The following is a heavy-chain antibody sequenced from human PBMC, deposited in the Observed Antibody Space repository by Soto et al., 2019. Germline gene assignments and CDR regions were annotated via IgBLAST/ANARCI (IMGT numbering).Heavy chain of an antibody. CDR1: SGSITSSLW. Sequence: QVQLQESGPGLVKPSGTLSLTCTVSSGSITSSLWWSWVRQSPGKGLEWIGEVAQSGYLHSIPSLKRRLTISLDKSTNRFSLRLTSVTAADTAVYYCARNRYGGYDFDSWGQGSLVTVSS. D-gene: IGHD5-12*01. CDR2: VAQSGYL. J-gene: IGHJ4*02. V-gene: IGHV4-4*02. CDR3: ARNRYGGYDFDS.